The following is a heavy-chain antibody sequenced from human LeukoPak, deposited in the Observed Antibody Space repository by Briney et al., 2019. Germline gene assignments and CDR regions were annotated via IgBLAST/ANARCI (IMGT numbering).Heavy chain of an antibody. Sequence: PSETLSLTCTVSGGSISTYYWSWIRQPAGKGLEWIGRIYTSGSTDYNPSLKSRVTMSVDTSENQFSLKLSSLTAADTAVYYCARDLAGTMTSDYWGQGTLVTVSS. D-gene: IGHD1-1*01. CDR3: ARDLAGTMTSDY. V-gene: IGHV4-4*07. CDR2: IYTSGST. CDR1: GGSISTYY. J-gene: IGHJ4*02.